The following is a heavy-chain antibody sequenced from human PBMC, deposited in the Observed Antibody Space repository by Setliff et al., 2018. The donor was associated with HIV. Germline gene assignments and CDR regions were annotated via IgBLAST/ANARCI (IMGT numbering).Heavy chain of an antibody. D-gene: IGHD2-15*01. CDR1: GFIFGTYD. Sequence: GGSLRLSCAASGFIFGTYDMHWVRQVAGKGLEWVSAMGLLGDTYYADSVKGRFTISREDAKNSLYLQMNSLRAEDTAVYYCAREIQNCGGNHYYCYMDVWGKGTTVTVSS. CDR3: AREIQNCGGNHYYCYMDV. J-gene: IGHJ6*03. CDR2: MGLLGDT. V-gene: IGHV3-13*01.